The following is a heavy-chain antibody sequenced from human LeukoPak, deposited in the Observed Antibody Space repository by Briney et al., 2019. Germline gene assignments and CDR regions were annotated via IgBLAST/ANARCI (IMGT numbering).Heavy chain of an antibody. CDR1: GGSISSGDYY. CDR2: IYYSGST. V-gene: IGHV4-30-4*01. Sequence: SQTLSLTCTVSGGSISSGDYYWSWIRQPPGKGLEWIGYIYYSGSTYYNPSLKSRVTISVDTSKNQFSLKLSSVTAADTAVYYCARAGYDRSGYYSIDYWGQGTLVTVSS. J-gene: IGHJ4*02. D-gene: IGHD3-22*01. CDR3: ARAGYDRSGYYSIDY.